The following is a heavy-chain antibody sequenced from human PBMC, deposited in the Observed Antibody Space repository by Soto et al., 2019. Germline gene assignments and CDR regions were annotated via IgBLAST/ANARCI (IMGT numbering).Heavy chain of an antibody. CDR1: GYTFSSYD. CDR2: MNPNSGNT. CDR3: AIARYSTSHNWFDP. V-gene: IGHV1-8*01. D-gene: IGHD6-6*01. Sequence: QVQLVQSGAEVKEPGASVKVSCKASGYTFSSYDINWVRQATGQGLEWMGWMNPNSGNTGSAQNFQGRVTMTRNTFISTAYMELSSLRSDDTAVYYCAIARYSTSHNWFDPWGQGTLVTVSS. J-gene: IGHJ5*02.